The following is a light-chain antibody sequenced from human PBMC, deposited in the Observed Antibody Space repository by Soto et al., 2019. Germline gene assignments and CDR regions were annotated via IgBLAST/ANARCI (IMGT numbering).Light chain of an antibody. Sequence: VLTQSPATLSLSPGERATLSCRASQTFNNYLAWYQQKPGQAPRLIIYHTSNRATGIPARFSGSGSVTDFTLTISSLEPDDFAFYYCQQHTNWPPITFGQWTRMEIK. CDR2: HTS. CDR1: QTFNNY. CDR3: QQHTNWPPIT. J-gene: IGKJ5*01. V-gene: IGKV3-11*01.